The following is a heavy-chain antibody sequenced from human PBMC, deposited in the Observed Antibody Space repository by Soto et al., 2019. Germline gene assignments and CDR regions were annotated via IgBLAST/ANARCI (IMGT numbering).Heavy chain of an antibody. CDR1: CYTFTSHG. Sequence: TSAKVSCKASCYTFTSHGISWVRQAPGQGLEWMGWISAYNGNTNYAQKLQGRVTMTTDTSTSTAYMELRSLRSDDTAVYYCARVLEDYDSSGYYYVSRFYYWGQGTLVTVSS. CDR3: ARVLEDYDSSGYYYVSRFYY. V-gene: IGHV1-18*04. D-gene: IGHD3-22*01. CDR2: ISAYNGNT. J-gene: IGHJ4*02.